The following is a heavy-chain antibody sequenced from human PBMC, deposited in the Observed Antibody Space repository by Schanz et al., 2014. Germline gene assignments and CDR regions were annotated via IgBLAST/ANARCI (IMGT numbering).Heavy chain of an antibody. CDR3: ASADYTNYFDY. Sequence: EVQLAESGGGLIQPGGSLRLSCVVSGFSVSNTYMHWVRQPPGKGLEWVSVINSAGTTYYADSVKGRFTFSRDSSKNTVFLQMNSLRGEDTAVYYCASADYTNYFDYWGQGTLVTVSS. CDR1: GFSVSNTY. CDR2: INSAGTT. J-gene: IGHJ4*02. D-gene: IGHD4-4*01. V-gene: IGHV3-66*03.